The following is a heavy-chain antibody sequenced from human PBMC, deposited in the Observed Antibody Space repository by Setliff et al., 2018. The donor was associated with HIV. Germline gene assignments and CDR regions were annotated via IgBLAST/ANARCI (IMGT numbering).Heavy chain of an antibody. J-gene: IGHJ6*02. Sequence: TSETLSLTCTVSGGSISSGSYYWSWIRQPAGKGLEWIGRIYTSGSTNYNPSLKSRVTISVDTSKNQFALKLSSVTAADTAVYYCASVAAAGYYYYGMDVWGQGTTVTVSS. CDR1: GGSISSGSYY. CDR2: IYTSGST. CDR3: ASVAAAGYYYYGMDV. V-gene: IGHV4-61*02. D-gene: IGHD6-13*01.